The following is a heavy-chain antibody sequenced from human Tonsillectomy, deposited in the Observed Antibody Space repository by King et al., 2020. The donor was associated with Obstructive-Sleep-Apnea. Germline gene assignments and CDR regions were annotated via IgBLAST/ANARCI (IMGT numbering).Heavy chain of an antibody. CDR1: GYSFTSYW. Sequence: EQLVQSGAEVKKPGESLKISCKGSGYSFTSYWIGWVRQMPGKGLEWMGIIYPGDSDTRYSPSFQGQVTISADKSLSTAYLQWSSLKASDTAMYYCARQVYSGSYAPAFDIWGQGTMVTVSS. J-gene: IGHJ3*02. CDR3: ARQVYSGSYAPAFDI. CDR2: IYPGDSDT. V-gene: IGHV5-51*01. D-gene: IGHD1-26*01.